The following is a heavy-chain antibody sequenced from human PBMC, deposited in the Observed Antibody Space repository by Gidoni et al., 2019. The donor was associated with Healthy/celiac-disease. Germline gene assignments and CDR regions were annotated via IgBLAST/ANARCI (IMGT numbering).Heavy chain of an antibody. CDR3: ARDWAYYYDSSGPGY. CDR2: IKQDGSEK. V-gene: IGHV3-7*01. Sequence: EVQLVESGGGLVQPGGSLRLSCAASGFTFSSYWMSWVRQAPGKGLEWVANIKQDGSEKYYVDSMKGRFTISRDNAKNSLYLQMNSLRAEDTAVYYCARDWAYYYDSSGPGYWGQGTLVTVSS. J-gene: IGHJ4*02. CDR1: GFTFSSYW. D-gene: IGHD3-22*01.